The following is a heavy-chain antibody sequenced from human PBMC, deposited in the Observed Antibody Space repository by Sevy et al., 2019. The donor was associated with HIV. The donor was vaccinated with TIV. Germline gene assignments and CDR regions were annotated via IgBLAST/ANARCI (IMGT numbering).Heavy chain of an antibody. CDR1: AFSFDDYG. J-gene: IGHJ4*02. D-gene: IGHD6-13*01. CDR3: AKDRTTGIAAAGTPFDY. Sequence: GGSLRLSCAVSAFSFDDYGMHWVRQAPGKGLEWLAVISYDGSNKYYADSVKGRFTISRDNSKNTLYLQMNSLRAEDTAVYYCAKDRTTGIAAAGTPFDYWGQGTLVTVSS. V-gene: IGHV3-30*18. CDR2: ISYDGSNK.